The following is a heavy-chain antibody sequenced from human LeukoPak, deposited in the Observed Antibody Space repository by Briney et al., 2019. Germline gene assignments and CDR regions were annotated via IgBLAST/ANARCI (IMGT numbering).Heavy chain of an antibody. J-gene: IGHJ5*02. CDR2: INPNSGGT. CDR3: ARVGQWLVENDWFDP. Sequence: GASVKVSCKASGYTFTGYYMHWVRQAPGQGLEWMGWINPNSGGTNFAQNFQGRVTMTRDTSISTVYMELSRLRSGDTAVYYCARVGQWLVENDWFDPWGQGTLVTVSS. V-gene: IGHV1-2*02. CDR1: GYTFTGYY. D-gene: IGHD6-19*01.